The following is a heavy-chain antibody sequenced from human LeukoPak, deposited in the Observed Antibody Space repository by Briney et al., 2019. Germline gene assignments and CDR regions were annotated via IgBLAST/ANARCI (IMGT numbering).Heavy chain of an antibody. CDR2: ISSSSSTI. V-gene: IGHV3-48*01. Sequence: GGSLRLSCAASGFTFSSYWMSWVRQAPGKGLEWVSYISSSSSTIYYADSVKGRFTISRDNAKNSLYLQMNSLRAEDTAVYYCAREKISYYYGMDVWGQGTTVTVSS. CDR3: AREKISYYYGMDV. CDR1: GFTFSSYW. J-gene: IGHJ6*02.